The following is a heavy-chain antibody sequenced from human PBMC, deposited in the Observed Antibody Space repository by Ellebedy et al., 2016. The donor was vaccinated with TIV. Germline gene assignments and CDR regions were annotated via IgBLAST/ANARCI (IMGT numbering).Heavy chain of an antibody. CDR2: ISSSSSYI. J-gene: IGHJ4*02. CDR1: GFTFSSYS. V-gene: IGHV3-21*01. CDR3: ARDGVAVGIDY. Sequence: GGSLRLXXAASGFTFSSYSMNWVRQAPGKGLEWVSSISSSSSYIYYADSVKGRFTISRDNSKNTLYLQMNSLRAEDTAVYYCARDGVAVGIDYWGQGTLVTVSS. D-gene: IGHD6-19*01.